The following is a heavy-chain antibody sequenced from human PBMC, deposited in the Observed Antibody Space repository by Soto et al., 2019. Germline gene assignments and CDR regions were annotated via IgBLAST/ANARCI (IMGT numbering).Heavy chain of an antibody. D-gene: IGHD2-15*01. CDR3: ARDLGAAAPENWFEP. V-gene: IGHV1-18*01. J-gene: IGHJ5*02. CDR2: ISAYNGNT. Sequence: ASVKVSCKASGYTFTSFGISWFRQAPGQGLEWMGWISAYNGNTDYAQKLQGRVTMTTDTSTSTAYMELRSLRSDDTGLYYCARDLGAAAPENWFEPWGQGTMVTVSS. CDR1: GYTFTSFG.